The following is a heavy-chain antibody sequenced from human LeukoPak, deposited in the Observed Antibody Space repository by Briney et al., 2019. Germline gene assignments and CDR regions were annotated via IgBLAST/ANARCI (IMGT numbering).Heavy chain of an antibody. D-gene: IGHD6-19*01. CDR1: GFTFSSYA. V-gene: IGHV3-23*01. CDR2: ISGSGGST. J-gene: IGHJ4*02. CDR3: AKGEGIAVAGTAADY. Sequence: PGGSLRLSCAASGFTFSSYAMSWVRQAPGKGLEWVSAISGSGGSTYYADSVKGRFTISRDNSKNTLYLQMNSLRAEDTAVYYCAKGEGIAVAGTAADYWGQGTLVTVSS.